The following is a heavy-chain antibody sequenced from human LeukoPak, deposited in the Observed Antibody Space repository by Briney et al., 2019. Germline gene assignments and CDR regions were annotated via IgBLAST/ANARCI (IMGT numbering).Heavy chain of an antibody. CDR2: IYYSGST. D-gene: IGHD4-17*01. V-gene: IGHV4-39*01. CDR1: GGSISSSSYY. Sequence: SETLSLTCTVSGGSISSSSYYWGWIRQPPGKGLEWIGSIYYSGSTYYNPSLKSRVTISVDTSKNQFSLKLSSVTAADTALYYCARHDYGDYRFDYWGQGTLVTVSS. J-gene: IGHJ4*02. CDR3: ARHDYGDYRFDY.